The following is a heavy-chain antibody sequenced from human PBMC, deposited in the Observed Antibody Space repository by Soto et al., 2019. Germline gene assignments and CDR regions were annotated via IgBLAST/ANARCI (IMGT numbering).Heavy chain of an antibody. CDR2: ISAYNGNT. J-gene: IGHJ3*02. Sequence: QVQLVQSGAEVKKPGASVKVSCKASGYTFTSYGISWVRQAPGQGLEGMGWISAYNGNTNYAQKLQGRATRTTDTSTSTAYMELRSLRSDDTAVYYCARDREFMITFGGVDPDAFDIWGQGTMVTVSS. CDR3: ARDREFMITFGGVDPDAFDI. V-gene: IGHV1-18*01. D-gene: IGHD3-16*01. CDR1: GYTFTSYG.